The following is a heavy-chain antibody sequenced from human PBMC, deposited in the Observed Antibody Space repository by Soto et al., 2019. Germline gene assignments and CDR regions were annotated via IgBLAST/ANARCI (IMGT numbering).Heavy chain of an antibody. V-gene: IGHV3-23*01. J-gene: IGHJ4*02. CDR1: GFTFSSYA. CDR2: ISGSGGST. D-gene: IGHD4-17*01. Sequence: GGSLRLSCAASGFTFSSYAMSWLRQAPGKGLEWVSAISGSGGSTYYAESVKGRFTISRDNSKNTLYLQMNSLRAEDTAVYYCAKDRQKGTTRPYYFDYWGQGTLVTVSS. CDR3: AKDRQKGTTRPYYFDY.